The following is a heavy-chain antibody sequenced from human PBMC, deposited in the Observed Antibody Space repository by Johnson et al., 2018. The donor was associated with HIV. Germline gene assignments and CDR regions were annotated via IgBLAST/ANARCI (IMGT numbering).Heavy chain of an antibody. V-gene: IGHV3-30*02. J-gene: IGHJ3*02. D-gene: IGHD4-17*01. CDR2: IRYDGSNK. CDR1: GFTFSSYG. Sequence: QVQLVESGGGVVQPGGSLRLSCAASGFTFSSYGMHWVRQAPGKGLEWVAFIRYDGSNKYYADSVKGRFTISSDNSKNTLYLQMSSLRVDDTAVYYCARERDSGDSLHRRFRAFDIWGQGKMVTVSS. CDR3: ARERDSGDSLHRRFRAFDI.